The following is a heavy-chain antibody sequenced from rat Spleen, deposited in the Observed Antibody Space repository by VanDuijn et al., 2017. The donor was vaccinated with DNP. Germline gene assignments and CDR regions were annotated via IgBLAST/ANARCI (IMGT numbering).Heavy chain of an antibody. J-gene: IGHJ2*01. V-gene: IGHV5S13*01. CDR1: GFTFSNYG. D-gene: IGHD1-7*01. CDR2: IGSTGGST. CDR3: TTYYY. Sequence: EVQLVESGGGLVQPGRSLKLSCAASGFTFSNYGMAWVRQTPKKGLEWVATIGSTGGSTYYRNSVEGRFSISRDNAKNTLYLQMDSLRSEDTATYYCTTYYYWGQGVMVTVTS.